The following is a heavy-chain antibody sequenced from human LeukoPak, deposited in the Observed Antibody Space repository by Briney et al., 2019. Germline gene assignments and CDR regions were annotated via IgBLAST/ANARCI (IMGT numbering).Heavy chain of an antibody. J-gene: IGHJ1*01. Sequence: GGSLRLSCAASGFTFSSYEMNWVRQAPGKGLEWVSYISSSGSTIYYADSVKGRFTISRDNAKNSLYLQMNSLRAEHTAVYYCARGGLYYYDSSGYYSEYFQHWGQGTLVPVSS. V-gene: IGHV3-48*03. CDR2: ISSSGSTI. CDR1: GFTFSSYE. CDR3: ARGGLYYYDSSGYYSEYFQH. D-gene: IGHD3-22*01.